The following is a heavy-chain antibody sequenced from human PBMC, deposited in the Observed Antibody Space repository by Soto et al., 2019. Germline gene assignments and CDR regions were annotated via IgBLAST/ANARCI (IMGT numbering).Heavy chain of an antibody. Sequence: EVQLVESGGGLVQPGGSLRLSCAASGFTFSSYSMNWVRQAPGKGLEWVSYISSSSSTIYYADSVKGRFTISRDNAKNSLYLQMNSLRAEDTAVYYCARDQDYGDYVVDYWGQGTLVTVSS. V-gene: IGHV3-48*01. J-gene: IGHJ4*02. D-gene: IGHD4-17*01. CDR1: GFTFSSYS. CDR3: ARDQDYGDYVVDY. CDR2: ISSSSSTI.